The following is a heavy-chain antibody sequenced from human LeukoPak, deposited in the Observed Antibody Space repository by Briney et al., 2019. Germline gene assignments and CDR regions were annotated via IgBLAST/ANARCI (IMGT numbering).Heavy chain of an antibody. CDR3: ARAPSGWSDYWYFDL. V-gene: IGHV3-53*01. Sequence: PGGSLRLSCAASGFTVSSNYMSWVRQAPGKGLEWVSLIYSGGVTYCADSVEGRFIISRDNSKNTLFLQMNSLRAEDTAVYYCARAPSGWSDYWYFDLWGRGTLVTVSS. CDR2: IYSGGVT. D-gene: IGHD6-19*01. J-gene: IGHJ2*01. CDR1: GFTVSSNY.